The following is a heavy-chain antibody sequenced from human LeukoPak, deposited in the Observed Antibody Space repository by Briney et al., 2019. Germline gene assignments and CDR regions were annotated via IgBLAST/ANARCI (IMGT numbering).Heavy chain of an antibody. CDR3: AKDKGYDILTVYMDV. V-gene: IGHV3-9*01. J-gene: IGHJ6*03. Sequence: GRSLRLSCAASGFTFDDYAMHWVRHAPGKGLEWVSGISWNSGSIGYADSVKGRFTISRDNAKNSLYLQMNSLRAEDTALYYCAKDKGYDILTVYMDVWGKGTTVTISS. D-gene: IGHD3-9*01. CDR1: GFTFDDYA. CDR2: ISWNSGSI.